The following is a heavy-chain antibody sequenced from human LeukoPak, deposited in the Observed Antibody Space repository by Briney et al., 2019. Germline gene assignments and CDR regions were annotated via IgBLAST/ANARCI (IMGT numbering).Heavy chain of an antibody. CDR2: ISGSGGST. Sequence: GGSLRLSCAASGFTFSSYAMSWVRQAPGKGLEWVSTISGSGGSTYYAGSVKGRFTISRDNSKNTLYLQMNSLRAEDTAVYYCAKLHNLNSDYWGQGTLVTVSS. CDR3: AKLHNLNSDY. V-gene: IGHV3-23*01. J-gene: IGHJ4*02. CDR1: GFTFSSYA. D-gene: IGHD1-14*01.